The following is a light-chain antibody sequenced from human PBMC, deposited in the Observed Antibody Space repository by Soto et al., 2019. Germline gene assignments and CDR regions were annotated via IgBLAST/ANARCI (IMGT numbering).Light chain of an antibody. CDR2: KAS. Sequence: DIQMTQSPSTLSSSVGDSVTITCRASQSISSWLAWYQQKPGKAPKLLIYKASSLEGGVPSRFSGSGSGTDFTLTISSLQPDDFATYYCQQYHSYSLTFGGGTKVDIK. CDR3: QQYHSYSLT. CDR1: QSISSW. J-gene: IGKJ4*01. V-gene: IGKV1-5*03.